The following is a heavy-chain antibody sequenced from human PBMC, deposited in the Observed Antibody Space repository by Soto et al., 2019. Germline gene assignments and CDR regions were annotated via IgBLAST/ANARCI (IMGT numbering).Heavy chain of an antibody. J-gene: IGHJ6*02. CDR1: GYTFTGYY. CDR2: INPNSGGT. D-gene: IGHD3-9*01. Sequence: ASVKVSCKASGYTFTGYYMHWVRQAPGQRLEWMGRINPNSGGTNYAQKDQGWITMTRDTSISAAYMELSRLRSDDMAVYYCALDSFYDILTGYYVPLDYGMDVWGQGTTVTVSS. CDR3: ALDSFYDILTGYYVPLDYGMDV. V-gene: IGHV1-2*04.